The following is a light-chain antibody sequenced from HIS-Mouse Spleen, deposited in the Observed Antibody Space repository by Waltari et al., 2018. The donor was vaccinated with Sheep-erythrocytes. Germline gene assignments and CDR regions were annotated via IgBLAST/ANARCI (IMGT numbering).Light chain of an antibody. Sequence: QSALTQPASVSGSPGQSITLSCTGTSSDVGSYNLVSWYQQHPGKAPKLMIYEGSKRPSGVSNRFSGSKSGNTASLTISGFQAEDEADYYCCSYAGSSTPWVFGGGTKLTVL. V-gene: IGLV2-23*01. J-gene: IGLJ3*02. CDR2: EGS. CDR1: SSDVGSYNL. CDR3: CSYAGSSTPWV.